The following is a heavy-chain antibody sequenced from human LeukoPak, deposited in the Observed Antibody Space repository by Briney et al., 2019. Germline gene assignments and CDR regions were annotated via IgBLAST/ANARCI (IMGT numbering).Heavy chain of an antibody. V-gene: IGHV4-39*01. CDR2: IYNSGST. J-gene: IGHJ4*02. CDR3: ETIYSRPWMYYFDY. D-gene: IGHD3-3*01. Sequence: SETLSLTCTVSGGSISSSSYYWGWIRQPPGKELEWIGSIYNSGSTYYNPSLKSRVTLSVDPYKNQFSLKLSSVTASDTTVYYCETIYSRPWMYYFDYWGQGTLVTVSS. CDR1: GGSISSSSYY.